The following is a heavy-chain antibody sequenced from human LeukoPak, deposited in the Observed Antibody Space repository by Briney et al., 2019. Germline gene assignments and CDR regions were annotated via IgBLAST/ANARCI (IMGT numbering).Heavy chain of an antibody. CDR2: ISYDGSNK. CDR3: ASSMSGWNWFDP. J-gene: IGHJ5*02. D-gene: IGHD6-19*01. V-gene: IGHV3-30-3*01. CDR1: GFTFSSYA. Sequence: PGRSLRLSCAASGFTFSSYAMHWVRQAPGKGLEWVAVISYDGSNKYYADSVKGRFTISRDNSKNTLYLQMNSLRAEDTAVYYCASSMSGWNWFDPWGQGTLVTVSS.